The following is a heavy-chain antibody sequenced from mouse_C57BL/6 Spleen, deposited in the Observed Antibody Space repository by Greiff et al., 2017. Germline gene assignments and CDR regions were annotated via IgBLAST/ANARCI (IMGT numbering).Heavy chain of an antibody. V-gene: IGHV1-50*01. J-gene: IGHJ4*01. Sequence: QVQLQQSGAELVKPGASVKLSCKASGYTFTSYWMQWVKQRPGQGLEWIGEIDPSDSYTNYNQKFKGKATLTVDTSSSTAYMQLSSLTSEDSAVYYCARSGRIYYAMDYWGQGTSVTVSS. CDR2: IDPSDSYT. D-gene: IGHD3-2*02. CDR3: ARSGRIYYAMDY. CDR1: GYTFTSYW.